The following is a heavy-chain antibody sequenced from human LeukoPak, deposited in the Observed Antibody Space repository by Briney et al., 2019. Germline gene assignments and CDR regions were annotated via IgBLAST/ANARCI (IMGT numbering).Heavy chain of an antibody. V-gene: IGHV4-34*01. J-gene: IGHJ4*02. D-gene: IGHD3-10*01. CDR1: GGSFSGYY. CDR2: INHSGST. CDR3: GRDPRGDMVRGVTNDY. Sequence: SETLSLTCAVYGGSFSGYYWSWIRQPPGKGLEWIGEINHSGSTNYNPSLKSRVTISVDTSKNQFSLKLSSVTAADTAVYYCGRDPRGDMVRGVTNDYWGQGTLVTVSS.